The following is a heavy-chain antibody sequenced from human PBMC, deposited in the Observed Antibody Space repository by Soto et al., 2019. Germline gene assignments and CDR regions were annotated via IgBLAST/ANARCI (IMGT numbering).Heavy chain of an antibody. V-gene: IGHV1-46*01. CDR2: INPSGVGR. CDR3: ARDAPLQLRYFVY. D-gene: IGHD3-9*01. J-gene: IGHJ4*02. CDR1: GYTFTSYY. Sequence: ASVKVSGKASGYTFTSYYMHWVRRAPGQGLEWMGIINPSGVGRSYAQKFQGRVTMTSDTSTSTVYMELSSLRSEDTAVYYCARDAPLQLRYFVYWGQGTLVTVSS.